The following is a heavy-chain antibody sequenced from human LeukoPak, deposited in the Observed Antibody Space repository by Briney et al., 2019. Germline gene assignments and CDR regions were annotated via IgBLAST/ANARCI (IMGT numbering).Heavy chain of an antibody. CDR1: GFTFSSYA. Sequence: PGRSLRLSCEASGFTFSSYALHWVRQAPGKGLEWVAGISYDGRYIYYADSVQGRFTISRDNSKNTLYLQMNSLRAEDTAVYYCAELGITMIGGVWGKGTTVTISS. CDR3: AELGITMIGGV. V-gene: IGHV3-30*04. J-gene: IGHJ6*04. CDR2: ISYDGRYI. D-gene: IGHD3-10*02.